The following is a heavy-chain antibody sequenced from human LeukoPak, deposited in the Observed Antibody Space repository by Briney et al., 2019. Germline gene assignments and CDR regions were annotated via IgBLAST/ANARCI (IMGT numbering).Heavy chain of an antibody. CDR1: GGTFSSYA. D-gene: IGHD3-10*01. Sequence: GASVKVSCKASGGTFSSYAISWVRQAPGQGLEWMGWISAYNGNTNYAQKLQGRVTMTTDTSTSTAYMELRSLRSDDTAVYYCARDPWFGDHAFDIWGQGTMVTVSS. V-gene: IGHV1-18*01. CDR2: ISAYNGNT. J-gene: IGHJ3*02. CDR3: ARDPWFGDHAFDI.